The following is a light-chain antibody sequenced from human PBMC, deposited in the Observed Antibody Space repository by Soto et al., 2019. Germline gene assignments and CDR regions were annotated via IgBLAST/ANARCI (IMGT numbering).Light chain of an antibody. J-gene: IGKJ1*01. CDR2: GAS. Sequence: VVLTQSPATLSLSPGERATLSCRTSLSVSVYLDWYQRKPGQAPRLLIYGASNRATGIPDRFSGSGSGTDFTLTISRLEPEDFAVYYCQQYGSSGTFGQGTKVDIK. V-gene: IGKV3-20*01. CDR1: LSVSVY. CDR3: QQYGSSGT.